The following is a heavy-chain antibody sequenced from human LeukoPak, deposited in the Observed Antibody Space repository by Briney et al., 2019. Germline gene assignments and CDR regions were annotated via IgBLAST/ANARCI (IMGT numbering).Heavy chain of an antibody. CDR3: ARHDNRGYYSLHY. CDR2: GHYTGSS. J-gene: IGHJ4*02. V-gene: IGHV4-59*08. D-gene: IGHD3-22*01. CDR1: GASISDYY. Sequence: TSETLSLTCTVSGASISDYYWSWIRQPPGKGPEWIGFGHYTGSSNYNPSLKSRVTTSVDTSKRQFSLKLIPVTAADTAVYYCARHDNRGYYSLHYWGQGALVTVSS.